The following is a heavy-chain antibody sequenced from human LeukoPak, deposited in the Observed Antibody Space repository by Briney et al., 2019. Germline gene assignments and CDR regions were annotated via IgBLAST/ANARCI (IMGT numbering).Heavy chain of an antibody. CDR2: MYYSGTT. V-gene: IGHV4-39*07. J-gene: IGHJ4*02. CDR3: ARVADGKGYPFDY. CDR1: GGSIASTIHY. Sequence: SETLSLTCAVSGGSIASTIHYWAWIRQPPGKGLEWIGSMYYSGTTYYNPSIKSRVTISLDTSENELSLKLSSVTAADTAVYYCARVADGKGYPFDYWGQGTLVTVSS. D-gene: IGHD5-18*01.